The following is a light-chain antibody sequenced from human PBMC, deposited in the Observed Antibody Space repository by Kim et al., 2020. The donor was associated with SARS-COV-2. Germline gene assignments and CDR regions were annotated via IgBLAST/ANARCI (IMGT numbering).Light chain of an antibody. Sequence: ASVGDKVTITCRASQSMSSYLNWYQQKPGKAPKLLIYAASSLKSGVPSRFSGSGSGTDFTLPISSLQPEDFATYYCQQSYSTPLTFGGGTKVDIK. V-gene: IGKV1-39*01. CDR3: QQSYSTPLT. J-gene: IGKJ4*01. CDR1: QSMSSY. CDR2: AAS.